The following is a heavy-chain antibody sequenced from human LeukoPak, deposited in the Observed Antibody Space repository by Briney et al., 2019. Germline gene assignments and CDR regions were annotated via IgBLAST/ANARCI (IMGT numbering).Heavy chain of an antibody. CDR1: GGSISSYY. Sequence: SETLSLTCTVSGGSISSYYWSWMRQPPGKGLEWIGYIYYSGSTNYNPSLKSRVTISVDTSKNQFSLKLSSVTAAHTAVYYCARYLEYGSGSPANWFDPWGQGTLVTVSS. V-gene: IGHV4-59*01. D-gene: IGHD3-10*01. CDR3: ARYLEYGSGSPANWFDP. CDR2: IYYSGST. J-gene: IGHJ5*02.